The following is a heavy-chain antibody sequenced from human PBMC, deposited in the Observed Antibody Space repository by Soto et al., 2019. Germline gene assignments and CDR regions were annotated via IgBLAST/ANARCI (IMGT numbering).Heavy chain of an antibody. J-gene: IGHJ4*02. CDR2: IIPVFGTP. CDR1: GYIFKNYA. V-gene: IGHV1-69*01. CDR3: ARHLYDYVWGSYRH. Sequence: QVQLVQSGAEVKETGSSVKVSCKSSGYIFKNYAVTWLRQAPGQGLEWMGGIIPVFGTPDYSQKFRGRVTMTADESTSTVYMELRSLTSEDTAVYYWARHLYDYVWGSYRHWGQGTLVTVSS. D-gene: IGHD3-16*02.